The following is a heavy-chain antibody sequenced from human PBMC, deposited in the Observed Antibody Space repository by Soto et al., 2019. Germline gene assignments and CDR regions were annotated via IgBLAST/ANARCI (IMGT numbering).Heavy chain of an antibody. Sequence: ETLSLTCAVYGGSFSGYYWSWIRQPPGKGLEWIGEINHSGSTNYNPSLKSRVTISVDTSKNQFSLKLSSVTAADTAVYYCARSRYCSGGSCPTYGMDVWGQGTTVTVSS. CDR3: ARSRYCSGGSCPTYGMDV. J-gene: IGHJ6*02. CDR2: INHSGST. CDR1: GGSFSGYY. V-gene: IGHV4-34*01. D-gene: IGHD2-15*01.